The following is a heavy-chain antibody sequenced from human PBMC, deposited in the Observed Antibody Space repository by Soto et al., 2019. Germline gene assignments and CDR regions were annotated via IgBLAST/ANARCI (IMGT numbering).Heavy chain of an antibody. J-gene: IGHJ4*02. D-gene: IGHD6-19*01. CDR1: GDSVSSTY. Sequence: SETLSLTCTVSGDSVSSTYWTWIRQPAEKGLEWIGRIYTSGSFNYNPSLKSRVTTSVDTSKNQISLNLRSVTAADTAVYYCARDSPTVAGRFDFWGQGTLVTVSS. V-gene: IGHV4-4*07. CDR2: IYTSGSF. CDR3: ARDSPTVAGRFDF.